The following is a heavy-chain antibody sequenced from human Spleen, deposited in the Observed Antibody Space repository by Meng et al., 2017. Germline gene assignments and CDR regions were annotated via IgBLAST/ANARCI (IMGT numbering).Heavy chain of an antibody. V-gene: IGHV4-34*01. CDR1: GGSFSDYY. J-gene: IGHJ4*02. CDR3: ARGPTTMAHDFDY. CDR2: INHSGST. Sequence: QVPIQQWVAGLLNPSETLSLTCVVSGGSFSDYYWSWIRQPPGKGLEWIGEINHSGSTNYNPSLESRATISVDTSQNNLSLKLSSVTAADSAVYYCARGPTTMAHDFDYWGQGTLVTVSS. D-gene: IGHD4-11*01.